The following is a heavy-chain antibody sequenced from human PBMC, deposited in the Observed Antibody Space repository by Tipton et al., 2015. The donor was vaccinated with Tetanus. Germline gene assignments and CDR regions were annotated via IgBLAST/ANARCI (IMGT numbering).Heavy chain of an antibody. CDR3: ARNVYTVTNDAFDS. V-gene: IGHV4-30-4*01. CDR1: GDSVSTGNFY. J-gene: IGHJ3*02. CDR2: IHHSGLA. D-gene: IGHD4-11*01. Sequence: LSLTCTVSGDSVSTGNFYWSWIRQPPGKGLEWIAFIHHSGLAFSKPSLKSRVSISIDTSQNQFSLRLTSVTAADTAVYFCARNVYTVTNDAFDSWGHGTLVNVSS.